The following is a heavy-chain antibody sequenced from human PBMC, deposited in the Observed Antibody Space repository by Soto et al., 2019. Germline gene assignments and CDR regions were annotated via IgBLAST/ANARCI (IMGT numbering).Heavy chain of an antibody. J-gene: IGHJ5*02. D-gene: IGHD3-10*01. CDR2: INYTGNT. CDR3: VRGRGAMIRGILNWFDP. V-gene: IGHV4-34*01. Sequence: PSETRSLTCVVSGGTFSGHYWNWIRQPPGKGLEWIGEINYTGNTNYNPSLRSRVSMSVDTPRSQMSLNLNSVTAADTAVYYCVRGRGAMIRGILNWFDPWGQGTLVTVS. CDR1: GGTFSGHY.